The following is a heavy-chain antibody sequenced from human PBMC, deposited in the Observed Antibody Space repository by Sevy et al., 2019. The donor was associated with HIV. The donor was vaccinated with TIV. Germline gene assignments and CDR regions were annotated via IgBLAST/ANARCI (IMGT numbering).Heavy chain of an antibody. CDR1: GFTFSSYA. Sequence: GGSLRLSCAASGFTFSSYAMHWVRQAPGKGLEWVAVISYDGSNKYYADSVKGRFTISRDNSKNTLYLQMNSLRAEDTAVYYWARGVLGYSYGGAGYGMDVWGQGTTVTVSS. CDR3: ARGVLGYSYGGAGYGMDV. D-gene: IGHD5-18*01. J-gene: IGHJ6*02. CDR2: ISYDGSNK. V-gene: IGHV3-30-3*01.